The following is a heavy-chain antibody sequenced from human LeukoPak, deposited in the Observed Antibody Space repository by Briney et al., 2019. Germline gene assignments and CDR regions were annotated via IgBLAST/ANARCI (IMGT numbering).Heavy chain of an antibody. J-gene: IGHJ4*02. CDR3: ARGARYCSSTSCYNFDY. D-gene: IGHD2-2*01. CDR2: IYTSGST. CDR1: GGSISSHY. Sequence: PSETLSLTCTVSGGSISSHYWSWIRQPPGQGLEWIGRIYTSGSTNYNPSLKSRVTISVDTSKNQFSLKLSSVTAADTAVYYCARGARYCSSTSCYNFDYWGQGALVTVSS. V-gene: IGHV4-4*08.